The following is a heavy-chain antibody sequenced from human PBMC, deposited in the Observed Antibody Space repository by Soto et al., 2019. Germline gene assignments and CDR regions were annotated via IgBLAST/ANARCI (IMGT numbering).Heavy chain of an antibody. CDR1: GCTFSGHW. CDR2: IDPSDSYI. CDR3: ARHGAAIWLGY. V-gene: IGHV5-10-1*01. Sequence: PGESLKISCKSSGCTFSGHWISWVRQVPGKSLQWMGNIDPSDSYINYNPAFRGHVTFSVDKSNSTAYLHWRSLGPSDTAIYYCARHGAAIWLGYWGQGTLVTVSS. D-gene: IGHD6-19*01. J-gene: IGHJ4*02.